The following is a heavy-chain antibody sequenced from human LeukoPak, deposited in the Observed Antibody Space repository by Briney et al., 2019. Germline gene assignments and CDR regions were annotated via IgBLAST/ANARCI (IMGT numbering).Heavy chain of an antibody. CDR3: ARAGGSSGWSGGDWFDP. CDR2: ISSSSSYI. CDR1: GFTFSSYG. Sequence: GGSLRLSCAASGFTFSSYGMNWVRQAPGKGLEWVSSISSSSSYIYYADSVKGRFTISRDNAKNSLYLQMNSLRAEDTAVYYCARAGGSSGWSGGDWFDPWGQGTLVTVSS. V-gene: IGHV3-21*01. D-gene: IGHD6-19*01. J-gene: IGHJ5*02.